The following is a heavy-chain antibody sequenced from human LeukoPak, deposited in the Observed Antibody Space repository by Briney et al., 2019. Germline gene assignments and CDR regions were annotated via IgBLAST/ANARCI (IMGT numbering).Heavy chain of an antibody. CDR3: ARDSEAAAGTGGYYSDY. D-gene: IGHD6-13*01. V-gene: IGHV1-2*02. J-gene: IGHJ4*02. CDR2: INPNSGGT. Sequence: ASVKVSCKASGYTFSGDYMHWVRQAPGQGLEWMGWINPNSGGTNYAQKFQGRVTMTRDTSISTAYMELSRLRSDDTAVYYCARDSEAAAGTGGYYSDYWGQGTLVTVSS. CDR1: GYTFSGDY.